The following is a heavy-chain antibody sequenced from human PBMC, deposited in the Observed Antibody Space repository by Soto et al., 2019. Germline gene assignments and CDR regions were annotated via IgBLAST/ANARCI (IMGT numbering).Heavy chain of an antibody. V-gene: IGHV3-13*01. Sequence: GGSLRLSCAASGFTFSSYDMHWVRQATGKGLEWVSAIGTAGDTYYPGSVKGRFTISRENAKNSLYLQMNSLRAEDTAVYYCARRGATARYYYYGMDVWGQGTTVTVSS. CDR3: ARRGATARYYYYGMDV. CDR1: GFTFSSYD. D-gene: IGHD1-26*01. CDR2: IGTAGDT. J-gene: IGHJ6*02.